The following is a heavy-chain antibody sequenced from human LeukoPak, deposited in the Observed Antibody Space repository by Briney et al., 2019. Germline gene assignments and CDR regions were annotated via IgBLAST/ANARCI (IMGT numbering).Heavy chain of an antibody. Sequence: PGGSLRLSCAASGFTFSSYWMSWVRQAPGKRLEWVANIKQDGSEKYYVDSVKGRFTISRDNAKNSLYLQMNSLRAEDTAVYYCARDGSSWYGGFDPWGQGTLVTVSS. J-gene: IGHJ5*02. D-gene: IGHD6-13*01. CDR3: ARDGSSWYGGFDP. V-gene: IGHV3-7*01. CDR2: IKQDGSEK. CDR1: GFTFSSYW.